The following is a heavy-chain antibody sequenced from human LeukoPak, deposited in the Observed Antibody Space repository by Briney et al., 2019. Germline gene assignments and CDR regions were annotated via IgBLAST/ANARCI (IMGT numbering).Heavy chain of an antibody. CDR2: IYYSGST. V-gene: IGHV4-39*01. CDR1: GDSISSSSSY. CDR3: ASQRYYYGSGSYPFDY. J-gene: IGHJ4*02. Sequence: SETLSLTCTVSGDSISSSSSYWGWIRQPPGEGLEWIGSIYYSGSTYYNPSPKSRVTISVDTSKNQFSLKLSSVTAADTAVYYCASQRYYYGSGSYPFDYWGQGTLVTVSS. D-gene: IGHD3-10*01.